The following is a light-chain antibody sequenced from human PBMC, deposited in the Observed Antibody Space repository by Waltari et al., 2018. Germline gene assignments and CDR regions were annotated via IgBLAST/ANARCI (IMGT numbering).Light chain of an antibody. Sequence: QSVLTQSPSPSGTPGQRVTISCSGSSPNIGSNTVNWYQQPPGTAPKLLIYANDQRPSGVPDRFSGSKSGTSASLAISGLQSEDEADYYCAAWDDSLIGPVFGGGTKLTVL. CDR3: AAWDDSLIGPV. V-gene: IGLV1-44*01. J-gene: IGLJ3*02. CDR1: SPNIGSNT. CDR2: AND.